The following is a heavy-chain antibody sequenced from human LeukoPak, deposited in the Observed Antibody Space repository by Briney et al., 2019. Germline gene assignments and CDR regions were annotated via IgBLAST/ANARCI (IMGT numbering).Heavy chain of an antibody. CDR1: VFTFSSYS. J-gene: IGHJ3*01. CDR2: ISSGSTYI. D-gene: IGHD3-10*01. Sequence: GGSLRLSCTASVFTFSSYSMNWVRPAPGKGLQWVSSISSGSTYIYYADSLKGRFTISRDNAKNSLYLQMNSLRGEDAAVYYCARGDGATPPDVFDVWGQGTMVTVSS. V-gene: IGHV3-21*01. CDR3: ARGDGATPPDVFDV.